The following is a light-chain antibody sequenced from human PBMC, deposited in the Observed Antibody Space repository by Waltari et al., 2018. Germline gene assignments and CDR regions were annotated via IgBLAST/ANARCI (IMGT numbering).Light chain of an antibody. CDR1: QTIRTTY. Sequence: EIVLTQSPGTLSLSPGEGATLSCRTSQTIRTTYLAWYQQKPGQAPTLLIYGTFTRATGIPDRFPGSGSGTHFSLTISSLEPEDFATYYCQQYDISPLTFGGGTKVEIK. CDR3: QQYDISPLT. J-gene: IGKJ4*01. CDR2: GTF. V-gene: IGKV3-20*01.